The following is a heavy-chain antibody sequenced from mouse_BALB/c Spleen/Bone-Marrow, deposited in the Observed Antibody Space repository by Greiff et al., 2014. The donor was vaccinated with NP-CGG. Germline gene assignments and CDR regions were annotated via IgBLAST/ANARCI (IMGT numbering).Heavy chain of an antibody. CDR2: FAPGSGNT. CDR3: ARARSTVITTWYFGV. J-gene: IGHJ1*01. V-gene: IGHV1S41*01. Sequence: DLVKPGASVKLSCKASGYTFTSYWINWIKQRPGQGLEWIGRFAPGSGNTYYNEMFKGKATLTVDTSSSTAYIQLSSLSSEDSAVYLCARARSTVITTWYFGVWGAGTTVTVSS. CDR1: GYTFTSYW. D-gene: IGHD2-4*01.